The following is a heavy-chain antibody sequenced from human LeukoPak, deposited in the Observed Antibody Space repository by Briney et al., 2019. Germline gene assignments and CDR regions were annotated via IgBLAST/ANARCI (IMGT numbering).Heavy chain of an antibody. CDR2: IYPGDSDT. CDR3: ARRAGGYSYGHRYDY. D-gene: IGHD5-18*01. CDR1: GYSFTSYW. V-gene: IGHV5-51*01. Sequence: HGESLKISCKGSGYSFTSYWIGWVRQMPGKGLEWMGIIYPGDSDTRYSPSFQGQVTISADKSISTAYLQWSSLKASDTAMYYCARRAGGYSYGHRYDYWGQGTLVTVSS. J-gene: IGHJ4*02.